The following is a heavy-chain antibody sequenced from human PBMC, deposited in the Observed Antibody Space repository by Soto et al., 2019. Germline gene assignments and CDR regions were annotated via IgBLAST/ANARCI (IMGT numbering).Heavy chain of an antibody. Sequence: SQTLSLTCAVSGDSVSSYSAAWNWIRQSPSGGLEWLGRTYYRSRFFSDYAESVKSRIIIDPDTSKNQFSLQLKSVTPEDTAVYYCVRDRYSSSGWFDPWGQGTPVTVSS. J-gene: IGHJ5*02. CDR2: TYYRSRFFS. CDR1: GDSVSSYSAA. CDR3: VRDRYSSSGWFDP. D-gene: IGHD3-10*01. V-gene: IGHV6-1*01.